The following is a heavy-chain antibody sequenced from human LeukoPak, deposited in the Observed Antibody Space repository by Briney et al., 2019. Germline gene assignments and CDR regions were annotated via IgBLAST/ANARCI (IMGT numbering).Heavy chain of an antibody. Sequence: SETLSLTCTVSGGSISSYYWSWIRQPPGKGLEWIGYIYTSGSTNYSPSLKSRVTISVDTSKNQFSLKLSSVTAADTAVYYCASIPYYYDTSFYYYMDVWGKGTTVTVSS. CDR1: GGSISSYY. CDR2: IYTSGST. CDR3: ASIPYYYDTSFYYYMDV. J-gene: IGHJ6*03. V-gene: IGHV4-4*09. D-gene: IGHD3-22*01.